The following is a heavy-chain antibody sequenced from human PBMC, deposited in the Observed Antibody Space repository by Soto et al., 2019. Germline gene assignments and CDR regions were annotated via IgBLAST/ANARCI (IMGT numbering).Heavy chain of an antibody. CDR2: IYYSGST. D-gene: IGHD3-22*01. CDR1: GGSVSSGSYY. J-gene: IGHJ4*02. Sequence: PSETLSLTCTVSGGSVSSGSYYWSWIRQPPGKGLEWIGYIYYSGSTYYNPSLKSRVTISVDTSKNQFSLKLSSVTAADTAVYYCARARYYYDSSVYFDYWGQGTLVTVSS. CDR3: ARARYYYDSSVYFDY. V-gene: IGHV4-61*01.